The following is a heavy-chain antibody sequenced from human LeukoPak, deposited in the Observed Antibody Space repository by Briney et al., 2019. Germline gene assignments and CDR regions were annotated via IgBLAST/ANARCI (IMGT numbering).Heavy chain of an antibody. Sequence: GGSLRLSCAASGFTFSSYAMHWARQAPGKGLEWVAVISHDGSNKYYADSVKGRFTISRDNSKNTLYLQMNSLRAEDTAVYYCASRSSSLIDYWGQGTLVTVSS. D-gene: IGHD6-6*01. CDR2: ISHDGSNK. CDR1: GFTFSSYA. V-gene: IGHV3-30*01. J-gene: IGHJ4*02. CDR3: ASRSSSLIDY.